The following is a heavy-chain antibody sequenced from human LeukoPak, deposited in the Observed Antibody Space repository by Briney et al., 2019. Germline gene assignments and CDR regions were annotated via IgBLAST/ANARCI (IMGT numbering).Heavy chain of an antibody. CDR3: ARDLGEWELPHYFDYVMDV. CDR2: INHNSGGT. J-gene: IGHJ6*02. D-gene: IGHD1-26*01. V-gene: IGHV1-2*02. CDR1: GYTFTGYY. Sequence: ASVKVSCKASGYTFTGYYMHWVRQAPGQGLEWMGWINHNSGGTNYAQKFQGRVTMTRDTSISTAYMELSRPRSDDTAVYYCARDLGEWELPHYFDYVMDVWGQGTTVT.